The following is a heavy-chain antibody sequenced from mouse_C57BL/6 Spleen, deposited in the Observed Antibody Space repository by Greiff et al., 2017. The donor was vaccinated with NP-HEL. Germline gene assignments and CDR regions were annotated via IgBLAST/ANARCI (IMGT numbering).Heavy chain of an antibody. CDR2: INPGSGGT. CDR3: ARHYYGSPFAY. V-gene: IGHV1-54*01. J-gene: IGHJ3*01. CDR1: GYAFTNYL. D-gene: IGHD1-1*01. Sequence: QVQLQQSGAELVRPGTSVKVSCKASGYAFTNYLIEWVKQRPGQGLEWIGVINPGSGGTNYNEKFKGKATLTADKSSSTAYMQLSSLTSEDSAVYFCARHYYGSPFAYWGQGTLVTVSA.